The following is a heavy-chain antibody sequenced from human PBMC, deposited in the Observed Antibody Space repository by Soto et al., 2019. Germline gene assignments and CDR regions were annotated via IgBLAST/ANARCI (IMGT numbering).Heavy chain of an antibody. CDR2: ISGSGGST. Sequence: GGSLRLSCAASGFTFSSYAMSWVRQAPGKGLEWVSAISGSGGSTYYADSVKGRFTISRDNSKNTLYLQMNSLRAEDTAVYYCANLGVYDSIGYSVAVLELYAVFDYWGQGTLVTVSS. CDR3: ANLGVYDSIGYSVAVLELYAVFDY. J-gene: IGHJ4*02. CDR1: GFTFSSYA. D-gene: IGHD3-22*01. V-gene: IGHV3-23*01.